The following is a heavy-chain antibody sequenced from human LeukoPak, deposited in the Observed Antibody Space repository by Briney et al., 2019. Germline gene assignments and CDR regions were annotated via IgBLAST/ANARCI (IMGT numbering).Heavy chain of an antibody. CDR1: SGPIRTSY. J-gene: IGHJ4*02. CDR3: ARAPNPDFFDD. V-gene: IGHV4-59*01. D-gene: IGHD2-8*01. CDR2: IYYSGST. Sequence: SETLSLTCTVSSGPIRTSYCSWIRQPPGKGLEWIGYIYYSGSTNYNPSLKSRVTISVDTSRNQFSLKLSSVTAADTAVYYCARAPNPDFFDDWGQGTLVTVSS.